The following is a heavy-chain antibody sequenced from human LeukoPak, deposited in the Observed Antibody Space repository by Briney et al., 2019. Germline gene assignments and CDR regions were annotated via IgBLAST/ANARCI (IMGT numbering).Heavy chain of an antibody. CDR3: ARMPSSGYYYGSH. V-gene: IGHV5-51*01. J-gene: IGHJ4*02. D-gene: IGHD3-22*01. CDR2: IFPGDSDT. CDR1: GYGFTSYW. Sequence: GESLKISCKVSGYGFTSYWIGWVRQMLGKGLEWMGIIFPGDSDTRYCSSFQGQVTISADKSISTAYLQWSSLKASATAMYFCARMPSSGYYYGSHWGQGTLVTVSS.